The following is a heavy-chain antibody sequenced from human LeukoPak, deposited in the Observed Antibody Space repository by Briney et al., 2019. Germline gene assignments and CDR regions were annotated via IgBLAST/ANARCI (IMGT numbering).Heavy chain of an antibody. J-gene: IGHJ4*02. CDR1: GYTFTSYD. Sequence: ASVKVSCKASGYTFTSYDINWVRQATGQGLEWMGWMNPNSGNTGYAQKFQGRVTMTRNTSISTAYMELSSLRSEDTAVYYCARLLEYDYVWGSLSDDYWGRGTLVTVSS. CDR3: ARLLEYDYVWGSLSDDY. D-gene: IGHD3-16*01. V-gene: IGHV1-8*01. CDR2: MNPNSGNT.